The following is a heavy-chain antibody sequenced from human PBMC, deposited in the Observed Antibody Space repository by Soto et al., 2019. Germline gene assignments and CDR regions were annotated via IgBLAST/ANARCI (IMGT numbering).Heavy chain of an antibody. D-gene: IGHD3-16*01. Sequence: QLQLQESGPGLVKPSETLSLACTVSGGSISSNSYYWDWIRQPPGKGLEWIGSMYYSGATYHNPSLQSRVTISVDTSKNQFSLHLSSVTAAYTAVYYCARHAAYDSVCEKSDGSDYWGQGTLVSVSA. J-gene: IGHJ4*02. CDR3: ARHAAYDSVCEKSDGSDY. CDR1: GGSISSNSYY. V-gene: IGHV4-39*01. CDR2: MYYSGAT.